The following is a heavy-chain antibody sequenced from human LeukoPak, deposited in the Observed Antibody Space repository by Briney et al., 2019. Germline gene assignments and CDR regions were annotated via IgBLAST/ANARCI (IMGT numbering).Heavy chain of an antibody. Sequence: PGGSLRLSCAASGISFSNYSMNWVRQAPGKELEWVSLISSSSRFIYYGDSVKGRFTISRDNAKKSLYLQMNSLRAEDTAVYYCARAVYCSGGGCFWYFDLWGRGTLVTVSS. V-gene: IGHV3-21*01. D-gene: IGHD2-15*01. CDR2: ISSSSRFI. CDR3: ARAVYCSGGGCFWYFDL. J-gene: IGHJ2*01. CDR1: GISFSNYS.